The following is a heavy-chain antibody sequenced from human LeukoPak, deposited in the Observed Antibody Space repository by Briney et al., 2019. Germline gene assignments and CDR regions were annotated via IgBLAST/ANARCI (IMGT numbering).Heavy chain of an antibody. D-gene: IGHD6-19*01. J-gene: IGHJ5*02. CDR2: IVGGGHGT. CDR3: AKGRAAGLLDWFDR. CDR1: GFTFSNYA. Sequence: GGSLRLSCAASGFTFSNYAMAWVRQAPGKGLEWVSTIVGGGHGTYYVDSVKGRFAVSRDNSMNTLYLHMSSLRDDDAAVYYCAKGRAAGLLDWFDRWGQGTLVTASS. V-gene: IGHV3-23*01.